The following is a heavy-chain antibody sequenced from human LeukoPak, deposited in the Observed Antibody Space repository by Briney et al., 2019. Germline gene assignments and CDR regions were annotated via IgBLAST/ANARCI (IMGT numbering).Heavy chain of an antibody. CDR2: IIPIFGTA. Sequence: SVTVSCKASGGTFSSYAISWVRQAPGQGLEWMGGIIPIFGTANYVQKFQGRVTITADESTSTAYMELSSLRSEDTAVYYCARTVTTPYNYYYGMDVWGQGTTVIVSS. J-gene: IGHJ6*02. D-gene: IGHD4-17*01. V-gene: IGHV1-69*13. CDR1: GGTFSSYA. CDR3: ARTVTTPYNYYYGMDV.